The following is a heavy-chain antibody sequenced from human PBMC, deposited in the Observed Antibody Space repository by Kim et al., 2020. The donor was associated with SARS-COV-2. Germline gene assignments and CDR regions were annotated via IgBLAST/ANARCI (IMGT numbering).Heavy chain of an antibody. CDR1: GFTFSDSG. CDR3: TRLDESYYYGMDV. Sequence: GGSLRLSCAASGFTFSDSGIHWVRQASGKGLEWVGRIRSKANTYATAYAASVKGRFTISRDDSKNTAYLQMNSLTTEDTAVYYCTRLDESYYYGMDVWGQGTTVTVSS. J-gene: IGHJ6*02. CDR2: IRSKANTYAT. V-gene: IGHV3-73*01.